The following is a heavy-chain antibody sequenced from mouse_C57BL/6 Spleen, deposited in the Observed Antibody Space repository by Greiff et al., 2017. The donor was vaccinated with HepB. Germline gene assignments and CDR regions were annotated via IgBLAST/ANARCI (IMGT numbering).Heavy chain of an antibody. CDR1: GYTFTSYW. Sequence: VKLMESGAELVKPGASVKLSCKASGYTFTSYWMQWVKQRPGQGLEWIGEIDPSDSYTNYNQKFKGKATLTVDTSSSTAYMQLSSLTSEDSAVYYCARKIGNYDYWGQGTTLTVSS. V-gene: IGHV1-50*01. D-gene: IGHD2-1*01. CDR3: ARKIGNYDY. CDR2: IDPSDSYT. J-gene: IGHJ2*01.